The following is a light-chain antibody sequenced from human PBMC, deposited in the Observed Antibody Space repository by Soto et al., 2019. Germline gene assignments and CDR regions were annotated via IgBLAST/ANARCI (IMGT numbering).Light chain of an antibody. CDR2: GAS. CDR1: QSLTTRY. V-gene: IGKV3-20*01. CDR3: QQYGSSPT. Sequence: EIVLTQSPGTLSLFPGERATLSCRASQSLTTRYVAWYQQKPGQAPRLLIYGASSRATGIPDRFSGSGSGTDFTLTISRLEPEDFAVYSCQQYGSSPTFGKGTRLEIK. J-gene: IGKJ5*01.